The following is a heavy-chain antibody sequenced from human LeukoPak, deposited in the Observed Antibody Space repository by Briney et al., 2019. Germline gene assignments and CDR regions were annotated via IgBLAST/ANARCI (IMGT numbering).Heavy chain of an antibody. CDR3: ARDLELLSENAFDI. Sequence: SETLSLTCTVSGGSISSYYWSWIRQPAGKGLEWIWHIYTSGSTNYNPPFKSRVTMSVDTSKNQFSLKLSSVTAADTAVYYCARDLELLSENAFDIWGQGTMVTVSS. CDR2: IYTSGST. CDR1: GGSISSYY. D-gene: IGHD1-26*01. J-gene: IGHJ3*02. V-gene: IGHV4-4*07.